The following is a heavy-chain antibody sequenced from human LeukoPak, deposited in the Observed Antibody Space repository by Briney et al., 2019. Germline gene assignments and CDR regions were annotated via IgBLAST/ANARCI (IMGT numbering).Heavy chain of an antibody. V-gene: IGHV4-39*01. Sequence: SETLSLTCTVSGGSISSSSYYWGWIRQPAGKGLEWIGSIYYSGSTYYNPSLKSRVTISVDTSKNQFSLKLSSVTAADTAVYYCARQLYCSSWYYYYYMDVWGKGTTVTISS. CDR2: IYYSGST. J-gene: IGHJ6*03. CDR1: GGSISSSSYY. CDR3: ARQLYCSSWYYYYYMDV. D-gene: IGHD6-13*01.